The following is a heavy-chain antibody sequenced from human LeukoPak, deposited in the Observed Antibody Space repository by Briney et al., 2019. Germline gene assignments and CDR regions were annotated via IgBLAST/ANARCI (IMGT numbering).Heavy chain of an antibody. J-gene: IGHJ4*02. D-gene: IGHD1-26*01. Sequence: GASVKVSCKASGYTFNNYGISWVRQAPGQGLEWMAWISAYSGNTNSAQRLQGRVTVTTDTSTGTAYMELRSLTSDDTAVYFCARHSGSELFFDYWGQGTLVTVSS. CDR2: ISAYSGNT. V-gene: IGHV1-18*01. CDR3: ARHSGSELFFDY. CDR1: GYTFNNYG.